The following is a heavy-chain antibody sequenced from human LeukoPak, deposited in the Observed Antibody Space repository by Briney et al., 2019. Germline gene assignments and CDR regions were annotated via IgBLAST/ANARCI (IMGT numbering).Heavy chain of an antibody. V-gene: IGHV3-53*01. CDR1: GFTVSSNY. D-gene: IGHD6-25*01. J-gene: IGHJ4*02. Sequence: GGSLRLSCAASGFTVSSNYMSWVRQAPGKGLEWVSVIYSGGSTYYADSVEGRFTISRDNSKNTLYLQMNSLRAEDTAVYYCARDHRGSFDYWGQGTLVTVSS. CDR2: IYSGGST. CDR3: ARDHRGSFDY.